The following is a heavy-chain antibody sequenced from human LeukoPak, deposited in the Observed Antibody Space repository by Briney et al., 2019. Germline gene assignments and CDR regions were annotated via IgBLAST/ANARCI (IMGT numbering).Heavy chain of an antibody. D-gene: IGHD4-17*01. Sequence: SETLSLTCTVSGGSISSSSYYWGWIRQPPGKGLEWIGSIYYSGSTYYNPSLKSRVTISVDTSKNQFSLKLSSVTAADTAVYYCARELGYDYGDYQIDAFDIWGQGTMVTVSS. CDR3: ARELGYDYGDYQIDAFDI. CDR2: IYYSGST. J-gene: IGHJ3*02. V-gene: IGHV4-39*07. CDR1: GGSISSSSYY.